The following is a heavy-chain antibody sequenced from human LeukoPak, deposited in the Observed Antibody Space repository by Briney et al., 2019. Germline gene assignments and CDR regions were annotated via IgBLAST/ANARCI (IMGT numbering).Heavy chain of an antibody. CDR3: ARGRVTGYYNLAVGYYYGMDV. V-gene: IGHV4-34*01. Sequence: PSETLSLTCAVYGGSFSGYYWSWIRQPPGKGLEWIGEINHSGSTNYNPSLKSRVTISVDTSKNQFSLKLSSVTAADTAVYYCARGRVTGYYNLAVGYYYGMDVWGQGTTVTVSS. J-gene: IGHJ6*02. CDR2: INHSGST. D-gene: IGHD3-9*01. CDR1: GGSFSGYY.